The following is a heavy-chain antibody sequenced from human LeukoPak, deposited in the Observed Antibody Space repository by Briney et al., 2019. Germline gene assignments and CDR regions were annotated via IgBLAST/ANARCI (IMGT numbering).Heavy chain of an antibody. CDR3: AKGAGGSFAYYMDV. Sequence: PGGSLRLSCAASGFTFDNYAMSWVRQAPGKGLEWVAVVSGSGITTFYADSVKGRFTISRDNSKSTLYLQMNSLRAEDTAVYYCAKGAGGSFAYYMDVWGKGTTVTISS. V-gene: IGHV3-23*01. D-gene: IGHD1-26*01. J-gene: IGHJ6*03. CDR1: GFTFDNYA. CDR2: VSGSGITT.